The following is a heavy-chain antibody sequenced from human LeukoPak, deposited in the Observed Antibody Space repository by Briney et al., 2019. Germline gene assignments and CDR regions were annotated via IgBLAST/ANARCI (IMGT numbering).Heavy chain of an antibody. D-gene: IGHD3-10*01. J-gene: IGHJ4*02. Sequence: GGSLRLSCEASGFSFNIFSMRWGRQAPGKGREWVAVTSYDGNNIFSAASVKGRFTISRDNSKNTLSLQIPSLRPEDTAPYYCAREPYFYGSGSYYNFDFWGQGTLVTVSS. CDR3: AREPYFYGSGSYYNFDF. V-gene: IGHV3-30-3*01. CDR2: TSYDGNNI. CDR1: GFSFNIFS.